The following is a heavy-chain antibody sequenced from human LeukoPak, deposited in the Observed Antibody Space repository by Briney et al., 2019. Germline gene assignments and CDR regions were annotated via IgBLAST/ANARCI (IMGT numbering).Heavy chain of an antibody. CDR1: GGSFSGYY. CDR2: INHSGST. D-gene: IGHD3-10*01. CDR3: ARGGGMVRGVYLCYMDV. V-gene: IGHV4-34*01. Sequence: SGTLSLTFAVYGGSFSGYYWSWIRQPPGKGLEWNGEINHSGSTNYNPSLKSRVTISVDTSKNQFSLKLSSVTAADTAVYYCARGGGMVRGVYLCYMDVWGKGTTVTVSS. J-gene: IGHJ6*03.